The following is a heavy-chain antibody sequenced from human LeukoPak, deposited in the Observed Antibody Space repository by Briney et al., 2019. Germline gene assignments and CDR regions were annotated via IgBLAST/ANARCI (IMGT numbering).Heavy chain of an antibody. J-gene: IGHJ6*03. CDR3: AKLRARGSGSSFLYYYYMDV. V-gene: IGHV4-39*07. D-gene: IGHD3-10*01. CDR2: IYYSGST. CDR1: GGSISSSSYY. Sequence: PSETLSLTCTVSGGSISSSSYYWGWIRQPPGKGLEWIGSIYYSGSTYYNPSLKSRVTISVDTSKNQFSLKLSSVTAADTAVYYCAKLRARGSGSSFLYYYYMDVWGKGTTVTVSS.